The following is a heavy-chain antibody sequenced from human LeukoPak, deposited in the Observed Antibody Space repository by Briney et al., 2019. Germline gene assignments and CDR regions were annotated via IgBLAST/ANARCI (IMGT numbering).Heavy chain of an antibody. J-gene: IGHJ4*02. CDR1: GFTFRNYA. CDR3: ARDPVTTWGYFDY. Sequence: GGSLRLSCAASGFTFRNYAIHWVRQAPGRGLEWVAVISSDGTNKNYADSVKGRFTISRDKAKNTVYLQVNSLRSEDTAVYYCARDPVTTWGYFDYWGQGTLVTVSS. D-gene: IGHD4-17*01. V-gene: IGHV3-30-3*01. CDR2: ISSDGTNK.